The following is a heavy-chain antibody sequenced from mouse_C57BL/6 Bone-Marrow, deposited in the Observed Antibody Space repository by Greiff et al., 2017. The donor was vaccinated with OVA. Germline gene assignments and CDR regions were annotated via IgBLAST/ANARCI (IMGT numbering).Heavy chain of an antibody. Sequence: VQLQQSGAELARPGASVKLSCKASGYTFTSYGISWVKQRTGQGLEWIGEIYPRSGNTYYNEKFKGKATLTADKSSSTAYMELRSLTSEDSAVYFCARGLRYRLVLFDYGGKGTTLTVSS. V-gene: IGHV1-81*01. D-gene: IGHD1-1*01. J-gene: IGHJ2*01. CDR1: GYTFTSYG. CDR2: IYPRSGNT. CDR3: ARGLRYRLVLFDY.